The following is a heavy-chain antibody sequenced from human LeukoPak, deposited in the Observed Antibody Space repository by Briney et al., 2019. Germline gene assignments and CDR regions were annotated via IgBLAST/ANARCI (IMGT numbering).Heavy chain of an antibody. V-gene: IGHV4-59*12. CDR1: GGSISSYY. CDR2: IYYSGST. J-gene: IGHJ6*02. Sequence: SETLSLTCTVSGGSISSYYWSWIRQPPGKGLEWIGYIYYSGSTNYNPSLKSRVTISVDTSKNQFSLKLSSVTAADTAVYYCAREIRHYYGSGTKGVYYYGMDVWGQGTTVTVSS. D-gene: IGHD3-10*01. CDR3: AREIRHYYGSGTKGVYYYGMDV.